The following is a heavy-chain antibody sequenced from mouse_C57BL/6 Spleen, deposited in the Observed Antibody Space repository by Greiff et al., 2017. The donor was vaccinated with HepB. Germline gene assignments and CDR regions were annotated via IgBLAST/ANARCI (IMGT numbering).Heavy chain of an antibody. J-gene: IGHJ3*01. CDR1: GYTFTSYW. D-gene: IGHD2-1*01. V-gene: IGHV1-64*01. Sequence: VQLQQSGAELVKPGASVKLSCKASGYTFTSYWMHWVKQRPGQGLEWIGMIHPNSGSTNYNEKFKSKATLTVDKSSSTAYMQLSSLTSEDSAVYECAREQGYYGNTPQAWFAYWGQGTLVTVSA. CDR2: IHPNSGST. CDR3: AREQGYYGNTPQAWFAY.